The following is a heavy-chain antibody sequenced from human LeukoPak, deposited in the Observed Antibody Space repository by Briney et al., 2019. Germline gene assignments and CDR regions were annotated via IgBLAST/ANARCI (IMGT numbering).Heavy chain of an antibody. J-gene: IGHJ4*02. CDR1: GFTFSSYG. CDR2: IRYDGSNK. CDR3: AKDQGPYCGGDCSGNYFDY. D-gene: IGHD2-21*02. Sequence: AGGSLRLSCAASGFTFSSYGMHWVRQAPGKGLEWVAFIRYDGSNKYYADSVKGRFTISRDNSENTLYLQMNSLRAEDTAVYYCAKDQGPYCGGDCSGNYFDYWGQGTLVTVSS. V-gene: IGHV3-30*02.